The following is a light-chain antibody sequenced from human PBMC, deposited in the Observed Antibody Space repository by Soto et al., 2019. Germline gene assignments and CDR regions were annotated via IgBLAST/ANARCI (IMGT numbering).Light chain of an antibody. CDR2: GAS. J-gene: IGKJ1*01. CDR3: QQYGSSPRT. CDR1: QSVSSN. Sequence: IVMTQAPATLSVSPGERATLSCRASQSVSSNLAWYQQKPGQAPRLLIYGASIRAAGIPDRFSGSGSGTDFTLTIRRLEPDDFAVYYCQQYGSSPRTFGQGTKVDIK. V-gene: IGKV3-20*01.